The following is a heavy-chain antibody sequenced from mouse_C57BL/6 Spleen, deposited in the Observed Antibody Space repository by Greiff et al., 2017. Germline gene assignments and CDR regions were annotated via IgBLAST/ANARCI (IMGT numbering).Heavy chain of an antibody. D-gene: IGHD1-1*01. V-gene: IGHV7-3*01. CDR2: LRNKANGYTT. J-gene: IGHJ4*01. CDR1: GFTFTDYY. CDR3: ARYMGLLQVLYAMDY. Sequence: VMLVESGGGLVQPGGSLSLSCAASGFTFTDYYMSWVRQPPGKALEWLGFLRNKANGYTTEYSASVKGRFTISRDNSQSILYLQMNALRAEDSATYYCARYMGLLQVLYAMDYWGQGTSVTVSS.